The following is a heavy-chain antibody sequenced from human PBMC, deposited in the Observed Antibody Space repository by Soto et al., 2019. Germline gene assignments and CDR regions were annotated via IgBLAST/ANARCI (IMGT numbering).Heavy chain of an antibody. J-gene: IGHJ4*02. CDR2: VSANTDGT. V-gene: IGHV3-23*01. CDR3: SKGRLSFDF. CDR1: GLMFSYYA. Sequence: CSMRIACAPAGLMFSYYAMTWVRQAPGKGLEWIAFVSANTDGTFYADSVKGRFSISRDNSKNTLYLQMNNLRAEDTAIYYCSKGRLSFDFWGLGTLVTVSS.